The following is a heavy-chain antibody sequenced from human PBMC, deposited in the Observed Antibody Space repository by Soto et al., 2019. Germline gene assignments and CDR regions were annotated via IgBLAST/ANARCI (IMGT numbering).Heavy chain of an antibody. D-gene: IGHD3-3*01. CDR1: GYTFTSYG. Sequence: ASVKVSCKASGYTFTSYGISWVRQAPGQGLEWMGWISAYNGNTNYAQKLQGRVTMTTDTSTSTAYMELRSLRSDDTAVYYCARDLFYDFWSGYPQNYYYYYMDVWGKGTTVTVSS. V-gene: IGHV1-18*01. J-gene: IGHJ6*03. CDR3: ARDLFYDFWSGYPQNYYYYYMDV. CDR2: ISAYNGNT.